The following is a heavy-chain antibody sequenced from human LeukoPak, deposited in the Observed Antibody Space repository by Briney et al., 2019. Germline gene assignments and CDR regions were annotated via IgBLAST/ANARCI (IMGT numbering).Heavy chain of an antibody. Sequence: SVKVSCKASGGTFSSYAISWVRQAPGQGLEWMGRIIPILGIANYAQKFQGRVTITADKSTSTAYMELSSLRSEDTAVYYCARDRDGYNFDYWGQGTLVTVSS. D-gene: IGHD5-24*01. CDR3: ARDRDGYNFDY. CDR1: GGTFSSYA. J-gene: IGHJ4*02. V-gene: IGHV1-69*04. CDR2: IIPILGIA.